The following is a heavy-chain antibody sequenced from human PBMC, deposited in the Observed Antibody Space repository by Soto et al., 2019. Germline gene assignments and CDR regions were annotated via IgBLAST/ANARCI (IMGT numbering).Heavy chain of an antibody. V-gene: IGHV3-21*01. CDR1: GFTFSSYS. D-gene: IGHD3-3*01. J-gene: IGHJ3*02. CDR2: ISSSSSYI. Sequence: PGGSLRLSCAASGFTFSSYSMNWVRQAPGKGLEWVSSISSSSSYIYYADSVKGRFTISRDNAKNSLYLQMNSLRAEDTAVYYCARDPGGYDFWSGYYRPDAFDIWGQGTMVTVSS. CDR3: ARDPGGYDFWSGYYRPDAFDI.